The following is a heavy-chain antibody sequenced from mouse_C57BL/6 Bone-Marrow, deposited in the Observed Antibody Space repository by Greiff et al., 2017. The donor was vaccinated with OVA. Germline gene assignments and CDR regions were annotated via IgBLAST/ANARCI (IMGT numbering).Heavy chain of an antibody. CDR3: AREGGLRSLAMDY. J-gene: IGHJ4*01. CDR2: INPNNGGT. D-gene: IGHD2-4*01. CDR1: GYTFTDYY. V-gene: IGHV1-26*01. Sequence: EVQLQQSGPELVKPGASVKISCKASGYTFTDYYMNWVKQSHGKSLEWIGDINPNNGGTSYNQKFKGKATLTVDKSSSTAYMELRSLTSEDSAVYYCAREGGLRSLAMDYWGQGTSVTVSS.